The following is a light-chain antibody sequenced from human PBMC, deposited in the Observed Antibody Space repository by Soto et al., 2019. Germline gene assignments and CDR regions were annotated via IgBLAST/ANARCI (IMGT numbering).Light chain of an antibody. V-gene: IGKV1-39*01. CDR3: QQSYSTPPWT. CDR2: AAS. CDR1: QDISNY. Sequence: DIQMTQSPVSLSASVGDRVTITCQASQDISNYLNWYQQKPGKAPKLLIYAASSLQSGVPSRFSGSGSGTDFTLTISSLQPEDFATYYCQQSYSTPPWTFGQGTKVDIK. J-gene: IGKJ1*01.